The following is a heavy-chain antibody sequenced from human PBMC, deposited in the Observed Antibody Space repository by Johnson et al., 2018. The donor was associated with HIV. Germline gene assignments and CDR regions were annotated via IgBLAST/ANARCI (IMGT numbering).Heavy chain of an antibody. CDR1: GFTFSSYA. D-gene: IGHD1-1*01. CDR3: AKDRTVFDAFDI. J-gene: IGHJ3*02. Sequence: VQLVESGGGLVQPGGSLRLSCAASGFTFSSYAMSWVRQAPGKGLEWVSAISGSGGDTYYADSVKGRFTISSDNSENTLYLQMNNMRAEYTAVYYCAKDRTVFDAFDIWGQGTMVTVSS. CDR2: ISGSGGDT. V-gene: IGHV3-23*04.